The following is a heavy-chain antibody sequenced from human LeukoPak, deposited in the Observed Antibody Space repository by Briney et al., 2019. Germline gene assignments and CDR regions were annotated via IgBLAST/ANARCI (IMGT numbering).Heavy chain of an antibody. CDR2: MNPNSGNT. J-gene: IGHJ4*02. Sequence: ASVKVSCKASGYTFTSYDINWVRQATGQGLEWMGWMNPNSGNTGYAQKFQGRVTITADESTSTAYMELSSLRSEDTAVYYCASKLKQLGPPWAPGRFDYWGQGTLVTVSS. D-gene: IGHD6-6*01. CDR1: GYTFTSYD. V-gene: IGHV1-8*03. CDR3: ASKLKQLGPPWAPGRFDY.